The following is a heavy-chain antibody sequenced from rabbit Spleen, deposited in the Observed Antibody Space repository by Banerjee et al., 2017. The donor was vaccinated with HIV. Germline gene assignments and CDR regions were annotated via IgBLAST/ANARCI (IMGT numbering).Heavy chain of an antibody. CDR3: ARDPYGSSSSYYHVYGLDL. J-gene: IGHJ6*01. Sequence: QSLEESGGDLVKPGASLTLTCTASGFTLSSYWICWVRQAPGKGLEWIACIYGGSSGSTYYASWAKGRFTISKTSSTTVTLQMTSLTAADTATYFCARDPYGSSSSYYHVYGLDLWGPGTLVTVS. CDR2: IYGGSSGST. D-gene: IGHD1-1*01. CDR1: GFTLSSYW. V-gene: IGHV1S40*01.